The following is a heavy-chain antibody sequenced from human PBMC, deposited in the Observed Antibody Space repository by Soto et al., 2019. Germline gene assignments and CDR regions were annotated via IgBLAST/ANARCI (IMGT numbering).Heavy chain of an antibody. CDR3: GRGRSGQIVVFY. D-gene: IGHD1-26*01. Sequence: ASVKVSCKASGYSFTDYHIHWVRQAPGQGLEWLGRINPKSGGTSTAQEFQGRVAMTMDTSITTVYMELETLRPDDTAVYYCGRGRSGQIVVFYWGQGTPVTVSS. CDR1: GYSFTDYH. V-gene: IGHV1-2*06. CDR2: INPKSGGT. J-gene: IGHJ4*02.